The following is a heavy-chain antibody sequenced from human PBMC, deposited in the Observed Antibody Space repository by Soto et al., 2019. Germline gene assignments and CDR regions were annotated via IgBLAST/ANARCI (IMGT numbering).Heavy chain of an antibody. Sequence: GASVKVSCKASGGTFNNYPITWVRQAPGEGLEWMGGSIPIFGTANYAQKFQGRVTISVDESTGTAYMELSSLRSEDTAVYYCARGRGYSGDDHYYYFDMDVWGQETTVTASS. V-gene: IGHV1-69*13. D-gene: IGHD5-12*01. J-gene: IGHJ6*02. CDR1: GGTFNNYP. CDR3: ARGRGYSGDDHYYYFDMDV. CDR2: SIPIFGTA.